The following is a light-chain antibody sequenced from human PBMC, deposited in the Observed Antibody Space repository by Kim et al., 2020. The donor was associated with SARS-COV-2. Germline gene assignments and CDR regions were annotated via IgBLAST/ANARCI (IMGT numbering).Light chain of an antibody. CDR2: GAS. V-gene: IGKV3-20*01. Sequence: VLTQSPGTLSLSLGETATLSCRASQIFGNTHLAWYQHKPGQAPRLVIIGASHRAAGIPDRFSGSGSGTDFTLTISRLEPEDFAVYYCQHYGSSSRYTFGQGTKLEI. CDR3: QHYGSSSRYT. J-gene: IGKJ2*01. CDR1: QIFGNTH.